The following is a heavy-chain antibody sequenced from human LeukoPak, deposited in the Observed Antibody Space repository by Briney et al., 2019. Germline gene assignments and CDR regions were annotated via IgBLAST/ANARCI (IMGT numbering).Heavy chain of an antibody. CDR1: GFTFSSYA. D-gene: IGHD1-26*01. J-gene: IGHJ4*02. V-gene: IGHV3-30-3*01. CDR3: ARATYSGGYYFDQ. Sequence: GGSLVLSWAASGFTFSSYAMNWVRQAPGKGLELVAVTSYDGSDKYYADSVKGRFTISRDNSKNTLYLQMSSLRTEDTAVYHCARATYSGGYYFDQWGQGILVTVSS. CDR2: TSYDGSDK.